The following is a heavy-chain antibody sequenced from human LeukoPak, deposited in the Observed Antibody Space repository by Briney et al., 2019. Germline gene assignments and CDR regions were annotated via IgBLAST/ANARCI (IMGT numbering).Heavy chain of an antibody. CDR1: GGSISSYY. V-gene: IGHV4-4*07. Sequence: SETLSLTCTVSGGSISSYYWSRIRQPAGKGLEWIGRIYTSGSTNYNPSLKSRVTMSVDTSKNQFSLKLSSVTAADTAVYYCARGDLKYSSSSDYYYYMDVWGKGTTVTVSS. CDR2: IYTSGST. J-gene: IGHJ6*03. CDR3: ARGDLKYSSSSDYYYYMDV. D-gene: IGHD6-6*01.